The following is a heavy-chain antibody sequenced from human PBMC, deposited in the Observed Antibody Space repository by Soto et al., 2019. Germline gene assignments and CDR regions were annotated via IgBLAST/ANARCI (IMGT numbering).Heavy chain of an antibody. CDR1: GLTFSGYE. CDR3: ATDSGSYSGYSYYAMDV. Sequence: EVQLAESRGGLVQPGGSLRLSCTASGLTFSGYEMNWVRQAPGKGLEWVSSISGSGSSISYADSVRGRFIITRDNAENSLYLQMNSLRAEDTAVYYCATDSGSYSGYSYYAMDVWGQGTTVTVSS. CDR2: ISGSGSSI. V-gene: IGHV3-48*03. J-gene: IGHJ6*02. D-gene: IGHD1-26*01.